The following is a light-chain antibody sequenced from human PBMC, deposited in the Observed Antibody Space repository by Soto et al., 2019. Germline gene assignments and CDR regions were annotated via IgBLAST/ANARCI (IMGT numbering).Light chain of an antibody. CDR3: QQYNSYPWT. J-gene: IGKJ1*01. CDR1: QSISSW. Sequence: DIQMTQSPSTLSASVGDRVTITCRASQSISSWLAWYQQKPGKAPKLLIYKASSLESGVPSRFSGSGSGTKFTLTIISLKIDGFATYYCQQYNSYPWTFGQGSKMEIK. CDR2: KAS. V-gene: IGKV1-5*03.